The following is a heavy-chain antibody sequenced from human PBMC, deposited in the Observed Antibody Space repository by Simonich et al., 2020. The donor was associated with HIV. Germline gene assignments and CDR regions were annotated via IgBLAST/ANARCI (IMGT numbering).Heavy chain of an antibody. CDR2: IRKDGSEK. CDR3: ARDLSGYTYGLAEC. CDR1: GFTFSSYW. D-gene: IGHD5-18*01. Sequence: EVQLVESGGGLVQPGGSLRLSCAASGFTFSSYWMTWVRQAPGKGLEWVANIRKDGSEKHYVDSVKGRFTISRDNAKNSLYLQMNSLRAEDTAVYYCARDLSGYTYGLAECWGQGALVTVSS. V-gene: IGHV3-7*01. J-gene: IGHJ4*02.